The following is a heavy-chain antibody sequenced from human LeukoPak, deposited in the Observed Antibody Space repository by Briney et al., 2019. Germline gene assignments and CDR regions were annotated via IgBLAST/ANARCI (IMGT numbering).Heavy chain of an antibody. CDR3: ARAVWFGELLSLGSYYMDV. CDR2: TNPNSGGT. CDR1: GYTFTGYY. D-gene: IGHD3-10*01. J-gene: IGHJ6*03. V-gene: IGHV1-2*02. Sequence: ASVKVSCKASGYTFTGYYMHWVRQAPGQGLEWMGWTNPNSGGTNYAQKFQGRVTMTRDTSISTAYMELSRLRSEDTAVYYCARAVWFGELLSLGSYYMDVWGKGTTVAISS.